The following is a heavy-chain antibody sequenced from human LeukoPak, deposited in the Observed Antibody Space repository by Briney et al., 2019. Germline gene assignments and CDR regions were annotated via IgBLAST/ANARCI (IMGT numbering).Heavy chain of an antibody. Sequence: PGGSLRLSCAASGFTFSSCEMNWVRQAPGKGLEWVSYISSSGSTIYYADSVKGRFTISRDNAKNSLYLQMNSLRAEDTAVYYCARVRGGYNSFYFDYWGQGTLVTVSS. CDR2: ISSSGSTI. D-gene: IGHD5-24*01. V-gene: IGHV3-48*03. CDR1: GFTFSSCE. CDR3: ARVRGGYNSFYFDY. J-gene: IGHJ4*02.